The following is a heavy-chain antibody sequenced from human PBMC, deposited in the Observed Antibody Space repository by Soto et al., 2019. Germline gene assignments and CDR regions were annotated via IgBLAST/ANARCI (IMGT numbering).Heavy chain of an antibody. V-gene: IGHV4-30-2*01. J-gene: IGHJ4*02. D-gene: IGHD3-22*01. CDR2: MYHSGST. CDR3: ARTYYYDSSGPWGFDY. CDR1: GGSISSGGYS. Sequence: SETLSLTCAVSGGSISSGGYSWSWIRQPPGKGLEWIGYMYHSGSTYYNPSLKSRVTISIDRSKNQFSLKLSSVTAADTAVYYCARTYYYDSSGPWGFDYWGQGTLVTVSS.